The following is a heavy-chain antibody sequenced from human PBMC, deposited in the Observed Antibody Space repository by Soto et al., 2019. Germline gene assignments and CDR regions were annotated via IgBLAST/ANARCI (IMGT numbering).Heavy chain of an antibody. V-gene: IGHV1-18*01. CDR3: ARADFDFWSGYAPVDY. D-gene: IGHD3-3*01. CDR1: GYTLTSYG. Sequence: QVQLVQSRAEAKKPGASVKVSCKASGYTLTSYGITWVRQAPGQGLEWVGWISPYNGNTNYAQKLQDTVTLTTDTPTSTAYMKLRSLSPDDTAVSYCARADFDFWSGYAPVDYWGQGTLVTVSS. J-gene: IGHJ4*02. CDR2: ISPYNGNT.